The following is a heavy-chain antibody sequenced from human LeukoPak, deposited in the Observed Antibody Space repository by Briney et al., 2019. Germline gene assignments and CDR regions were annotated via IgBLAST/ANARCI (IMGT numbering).Heavy chain of an antibody. V-gene: IGHV4-30-4*08. J-gene: IGHJ6*03. CDR3: ARELYYYDSSGYYSADYYYYYMDV. CDR1: GDSISSRDYY. D-gene: IGHD3-22*01. Sequence: PSETLSLTCSVSGDSISSRDYYWSWIRQPPGKGLEWIGYIYYSGSTSYNPSLKSRVTISVDTSKNQFSLKLSSVTAADTAVYYCARELYYYDSSGYYSADYYYYYMDVWGKGTTVTVSS. CDR2: IYYSGST.